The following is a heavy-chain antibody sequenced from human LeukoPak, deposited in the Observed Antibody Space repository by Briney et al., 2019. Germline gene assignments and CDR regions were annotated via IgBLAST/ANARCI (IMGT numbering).Heavy chain of an antibody. V-gene: IGHV3-33*01. CDR1: RFIFSSYG. Sequence: GVSLRLSCAASRFIFSSYGMHWVRQAPGKGLEGVAVIWFDGNNKDYIDSVKGRLTISRDNSNNTLYLQITSLRAEDKAVYFCARGDSPRGGYGYDWGQGTLVTVSS. CDR2: IWFDGNNK. J-gene: IGHJ4*02. D-gene: IGHD5-18*01. CDR3: ARGDSPRGGYGYD.